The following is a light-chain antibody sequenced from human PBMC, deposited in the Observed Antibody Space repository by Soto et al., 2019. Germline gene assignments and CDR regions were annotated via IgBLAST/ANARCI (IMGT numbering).Light chain of an antibody. Sequence: LVLTQSPSASASLGASVKLTCTLNSGHSSYAIAWHQQQPEKGPRYLMKLNSDGSHSKGDGIPDRFSGSSSGAERYLTISSLQSEDEADYYCQTWGTGIDVVFGGGTKLTVL. CDR3: QTWGTGIDVV. CDR1: SGHSSYA. V-gene: IGLV4-69*01. J-gene: IGLJ2*01. CDR2: LNSDGSH.